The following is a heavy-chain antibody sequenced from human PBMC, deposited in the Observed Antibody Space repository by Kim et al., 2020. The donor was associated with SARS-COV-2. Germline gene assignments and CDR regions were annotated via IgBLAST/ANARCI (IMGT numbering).Heavy chain of an antibody. D-gene: IGHD6-13*01. Sequence: YADSVKGRFTISRDNSKNTLYLQMNSLRAEDTAVYYCAKDPRQLVPSVPYWGQGTLVTVSS. V-gene: IGHV3-23*01. CDR3: AKDPRQLVPSVPY. J-gene: IGHJ4*02.